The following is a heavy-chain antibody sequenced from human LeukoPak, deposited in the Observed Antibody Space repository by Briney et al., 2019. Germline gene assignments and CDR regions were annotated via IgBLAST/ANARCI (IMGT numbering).Heavy chain of an antibody. CDR3: ARGGASSRYFDL. CDR1: GGSLSSYY. Sequence: SETLSLTCTVSGGSLSSYYWSWIRQPPGKGLEWIGWIYYSGTTNYNPSLTSRVAISVDTSKNQFSLRLSSVTAADTAVYYCARGGASSRYFDLWGRGTLVTVSS. J-gene: IGHJ2*01. V-gene: IGHV4-59*01. D-gene: IGHD1-26*01. CDR2: IYYSGTT.